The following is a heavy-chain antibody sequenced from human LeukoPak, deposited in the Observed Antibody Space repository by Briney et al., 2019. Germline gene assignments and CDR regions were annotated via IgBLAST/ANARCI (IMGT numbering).Heavy chain of an antibody. V-gene: IGHV1-69*06. CDR1: GGTFSSYA. Sequence: SVKVSCKASGGTFSSYAISWVRQAPGQGLEWMGGIIPIFGTANYAQKFQGRVTITADKSTSTAYMELSSLRSEDTAVYYCARVGYYYGSGSYSPFDYWGQGTLVTVSS. CDR2: IIPIFGTA. D-gene: IGHD3-10*01. CDR3: ARVGYYYGSGSYSPFDY. J-gene: IGHJ4*02.